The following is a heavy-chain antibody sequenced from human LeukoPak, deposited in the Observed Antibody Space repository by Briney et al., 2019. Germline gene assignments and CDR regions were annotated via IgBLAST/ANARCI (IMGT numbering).Heavy chain of an antibody. D-gene: IGHD3-3*01. J-gene: IGHJ4*02. CDR1: GGSINSYY. CDR3: ARGGPGYYTPFDN. Sequence: NTSETLSLTCTVSGGSINSYYWSWIRQPPGKGLEWIGFIFYSGSTNYGPSLKGRVTISIDMFTNQFSLQLDSVTAADTAIYYCARGGPGYYTPFDNWGQGILVTVSS. CDR2: IFYSGST. V-gene: IGHV4-59*01.